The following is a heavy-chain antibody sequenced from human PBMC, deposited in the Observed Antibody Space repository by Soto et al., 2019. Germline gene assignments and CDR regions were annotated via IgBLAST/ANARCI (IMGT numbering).Heavy chain of an antibody. V-gene: IGHV3-23*01. J-gene: IGHJ6*02. Sequence: HPGGSLRLSCAASGFTFSSYAMSWVRQAPGKGLEWVSAISGSGGSTYYADSVKGRFTISRDNSKNTLYLQMNSLRAEDTAVYYCARVAAAGPYYYYGMDVWGQGTTVTVSS. CDR1: GFTFSSYA. CDR3: ARVAAAGPYYYYGMDV. D-gene: IGHD6-13*01. CDR2: ISGSGGST.